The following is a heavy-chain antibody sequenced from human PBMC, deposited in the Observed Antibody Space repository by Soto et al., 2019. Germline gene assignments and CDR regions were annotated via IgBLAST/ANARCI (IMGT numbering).Heavy chain of an antibody. CDR1: GFNFDDYV. D-gene: IGHD6-13*01. V-gene: IGHV3-9*01. CDR2: ISWKSGTI. Sequence: EVQLVESGGGLVQPGGSLRLSCAASGFNFDDYVMHWVRQTPGKGLEWVSGISWKSGTIGYADYVKGRFTISRDNAKNSLYLQMNSLRTEDTAFYYCAKDISAQIDSWLNWFDPWGQGTLGTVSS. CDR3: AKDISAQIDSWLNWFDP. J-gene: IGHJ5*02.